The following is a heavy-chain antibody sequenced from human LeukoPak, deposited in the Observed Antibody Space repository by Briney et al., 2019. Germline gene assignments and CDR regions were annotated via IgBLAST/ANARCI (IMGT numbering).Heavy chain of an antibody. CDR3: ARAYYYGSGSYYDY. Sequence: GASVKVSCTASGYTFTGYYMHWVRQAPGQGLEWMGWINPNSGGTNYAQKFQGRVTMTRDTSISTVYMELSRLRSDDTAVYYCARAYYYGSGSYYDYWGQGTLVTVSS. CDR1: GYTFTGYY. D-gene: IGHD3-10*01. J-gene: IGHJ4*02. CDR2: INPNSGGT. V-gene: IGHV1-2*02.